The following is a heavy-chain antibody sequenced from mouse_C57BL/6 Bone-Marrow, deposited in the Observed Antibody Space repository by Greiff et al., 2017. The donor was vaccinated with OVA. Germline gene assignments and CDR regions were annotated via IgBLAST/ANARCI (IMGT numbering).Heavy chain of an antibody. CDR3: ARTLWLLFAY. D-gene: IGHD2-2*01. J-gene: IGHJ3*01. CDR1: GYAFSSSW. CDR2: IYPGDGDT. Sequence: VQLQQSGPELVKPGASVKISCKASGYAFSSSWMNWVKQRPGQGLEWIGRIYPGDGDTNYNGKFKGKATLTADKSSSTAYMQLSSLTSEDSAVXFYARTLWLLFAYWGQGTLVTVSA. V-gene: IGHV1-82*01.